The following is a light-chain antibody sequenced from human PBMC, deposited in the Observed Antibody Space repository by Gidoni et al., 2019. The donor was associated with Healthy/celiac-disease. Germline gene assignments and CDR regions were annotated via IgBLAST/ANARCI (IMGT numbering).Light chain of an antibody. Sequence: QSVLTQPPSASGTPGQRCTISCSGSSPNIGSNTVNWYKQLPGTAPKRLIYSNNQRPSGVLDRFSGSKSGTSASLAISGLQAEDEADYYCAAWDDSLNGVVFGGGTKLTVL. CDR2: SNN. J-gene: IGLJ2*01. CDR3: AAWDDSLNGVV. CDR1: SPNIGSNT. V-gene: IGLV1-44*01.